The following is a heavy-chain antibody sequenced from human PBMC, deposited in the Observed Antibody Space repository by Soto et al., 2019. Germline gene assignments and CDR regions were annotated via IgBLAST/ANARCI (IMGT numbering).Heavy chain of an antibody. CDR1: GDTFSNYV. CDR3: ARETAAPGTFREDASDI. D-gene: IGHD6-13*01. CDR2: IVPILRTA. J-gene: IGHJ3*02. V-gene: IGHV1-69*12. Sequence: QVQLVQSGAEVKKPGSSVKVACKVSGDTFSNYVINWVRQATGQGLEWMGAIVPILRTANYAQKCQGRVTITADEFTITAYMELSGLRSDDTATYYCARETAAPGTFREDASDIWGQGTLVTVSS.